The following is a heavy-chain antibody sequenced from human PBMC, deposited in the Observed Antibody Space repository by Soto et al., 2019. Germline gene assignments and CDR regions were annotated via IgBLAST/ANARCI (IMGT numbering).Heavy chain of an antibody. CDR2: IYYSGST. J-gene: IGHJ4*02. CDR1: GGSISSYY. Sequence: SETLSLTCTVSGGSISSYYWSWIRQPPGKGLEWIGYIYYSGSTNYNPSLKSRVTISVDTSKNQFSLKLSSVTAADTAVYYCARGDYGDYLYYFDYWGQGTLVTVSS. D-gene: IGHD4-17*01. V-gene: IGHV4-59*01. CDR3: ARGDYGDYLYYFDY.